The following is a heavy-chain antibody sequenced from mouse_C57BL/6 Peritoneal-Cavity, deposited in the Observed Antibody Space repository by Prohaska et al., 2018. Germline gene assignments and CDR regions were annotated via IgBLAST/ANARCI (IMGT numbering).Heavy chain of an antibody. CDR3: RRYGNYWYFDV. V-gene: IGHV11-2*01. CDR2: INSDGSAI. Sequence: EVQLLETGGGLVQPGGSRGLSCEGSGFTFSGFWMSWVRQTPGKTLEWIGEINSDGSAINNDPSIKDGFTIVRDNDKRTLYLQMSNVRSEDTATYFSRRYGNYWYFDVWGTGTTVTVSS. D-gene: IGHD2-1*01. J-gene: IGHJ1*03. CDR1: GFTFSGFW.